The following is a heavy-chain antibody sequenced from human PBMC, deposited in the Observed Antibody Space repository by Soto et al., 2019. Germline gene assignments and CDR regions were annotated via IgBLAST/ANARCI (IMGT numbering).Heavy chain of an antibody. Sequence: SQTLSLTCAISGDSVSSNSAAWNWIRQSPSRGLEWLGRTYYRSKWYNDYAVSVKSRITINPDTSKNQFSLKLSSVTAADTAVYYCARDQYRVFRKLSPSCSTDVSDQGTSRTGSS. J-gene: IGHJ6*02. V-gene: IGHV6-1*01. D-gene: IGHD2-2*02. CDR1: GDSVSSNSAA. CDR2: TYYRSKWYN. CDR3: ARDQYRVFRKLSPSCSTDV.